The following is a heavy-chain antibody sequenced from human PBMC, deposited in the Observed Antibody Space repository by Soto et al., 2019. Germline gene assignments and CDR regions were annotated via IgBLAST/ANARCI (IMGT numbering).Heavy chain of an antibody. Sequence: ASVKFSCKASGYTFTENDINWVRQATGQGLEWMVWMNPNSGNTGYAQKFQGRVTMTRXXXXTXXXMXVXXLRREDTAVYFGVRAPLDYYSADYFENWGQGTLVTVSS. CDR1: GYTFTEND. CDR3: VRAPLDYYSADYFEN. V-gene: IGHV1-8*01. CDR2: MNPNSGNT. J-gene: IGHJ4*02. D-gene: IGHD2-21*01.